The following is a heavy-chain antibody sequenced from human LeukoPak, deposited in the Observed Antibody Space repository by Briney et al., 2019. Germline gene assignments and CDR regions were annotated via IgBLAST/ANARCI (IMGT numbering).Heavy chain of an antibody. CDR1: GGSISSYY. CDR3: ARSVDTAMANFDY. V-gene: IGHV4-59*01. CDR2: IYDIGST. D-gene: IGHD5-18*01. Sequence: SETLSLTCTVSGGSISSYYWSWIRQPPGKGLEWIGNIYDIGSTNYNPSLKSRVTISVDTSKSQFSLRLSSVTAADTAVYYCARSVDTAMANFDYWGQGTLVTVSS. J-gene: IGHJ4*02.